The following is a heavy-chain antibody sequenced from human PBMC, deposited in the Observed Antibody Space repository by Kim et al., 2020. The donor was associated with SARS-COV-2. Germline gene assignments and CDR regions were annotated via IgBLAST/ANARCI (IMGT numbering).Heavy chain of an antibody. V-gene: IGHV4-39*01. Sequence: STPTTKSRVTISVDTSKNQFSLKLSSVTAADTAVYYCARLNYYDSSGMDYWGQGTLVTVSS. J-gene: IGHJ4*02. CDR3: ARLNYYDSSGMDY. D-gene: IGHD3-22*01.